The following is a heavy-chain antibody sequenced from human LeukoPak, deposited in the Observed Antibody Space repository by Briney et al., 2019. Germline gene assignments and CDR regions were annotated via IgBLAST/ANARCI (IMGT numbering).Heavy chain of an antibody. Sequence: GGSLRLSCAASGFTFSSYGMTWVRQAPGKGLEWVSYISSSSSTIYYADSVKGRFTISRDNAKNSLYLQMNSLRAEDTAVYYCANTVTFGGALRGDWGQGTLVTVSS. J-gene: IGHJ4*02. CDR1: GFTFSSYG. V-gene: IGHV3-48*01. D-gene: IGHD3-16*01. CDR3: ANTVTFGGALRGD. CDR2: ISSSSSTI.